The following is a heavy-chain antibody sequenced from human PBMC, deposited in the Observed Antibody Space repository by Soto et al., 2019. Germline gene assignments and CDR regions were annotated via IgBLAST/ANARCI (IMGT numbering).Heavy chain of an antibody. CDR2: IYWNDDK. CDR3: AHSPWGAAPDY. D-gene: IGHD3-16*01. J-gene: IGHJ4*02. CDR1: GFSLSARGVG. V-gene: IGHV2-5*01. Sequence: QITLKESGPTLVKPTQTLTLTCTFSGFSLSARGVGVGWIRQPPGKALEWLALIYWNDDKRYSPSLQSRLTITKDASKNQVVSSMTNVDPADTATYYCAHSPWGAAPDYWGQGTLVTVSS.